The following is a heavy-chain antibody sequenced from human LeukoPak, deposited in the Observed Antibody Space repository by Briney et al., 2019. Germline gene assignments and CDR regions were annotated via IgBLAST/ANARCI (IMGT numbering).Heavy chain of an antibody. CDR1: GGSISSGGYY. CDR2: FYYSGST. J-gene: IGHJ4*02. D-gene: IGHD4-17*01. Sequence: SETLSLTCTVSGGSISSGGYYWNWIRQHPGKGLEWIGCFYYSGSTYYNPSLKSRVTISVDTSKNQFSLKLSSVTAADAAVYYCARGVDYDKVGYWGQGTLVTVSS. V-gene: IGHV4-31*03. CDR3: ARGVDYDKVGY.